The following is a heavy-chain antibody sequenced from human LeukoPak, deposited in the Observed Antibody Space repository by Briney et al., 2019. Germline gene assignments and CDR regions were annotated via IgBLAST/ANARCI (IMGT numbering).Heavy chain of an antibody. J-gene: IGHJ5*02. CDR1: GGSISSGDYY. CDR2: MYYSGST. V-gene: IGHV4-30-4*01. Sequence: SETLSLTSTVSGGSISSGDYYWSWIRQPPGKGLEWIAYMYYSGSTYYNPSLKSRVTMSADTSKNQLSLKLSSVTAADTAVYYCARPYYYDSRIDPWGQGILVTVSS. CDR3: ARPYYYDSRIDP. D-gene: IGHD3-22*01.